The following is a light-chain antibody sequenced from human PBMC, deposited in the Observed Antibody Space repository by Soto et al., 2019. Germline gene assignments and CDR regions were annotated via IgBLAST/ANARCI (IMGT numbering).Light chain of an antibody. V-gene: IGLV2-14*01. CDR1: SSDVGGYSY. CDR3: SSDTNSDTWV. J-gene: IGLJ3*02. Sequence: QSVLTQPASVSGSPGQSITISCTGSSSDVGGYSYVSWYQQYPGKAPKLMIYEGINRPSGVSNRFSGSKYGNTASLTISGLQADDAADYYCSSDTNSDTWVFGGGTKVTVL. CDR2: EGI.